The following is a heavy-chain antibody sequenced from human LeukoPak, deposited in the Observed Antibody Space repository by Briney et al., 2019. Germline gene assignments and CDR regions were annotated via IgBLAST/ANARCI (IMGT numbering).Heavy chain of an antibody. Sequence: PSETLSLTCAVYGGSFSGYYWSWIRQPPGKGLEWIGYIYNSGSTNYNPSLKSRVTISVDTSKNQFSLKLRSVTAADTAVYYCARDGVFGTFDPWGQGTLVTVSS. CDR2: IYNSGST. D-gene: IGHD3-10*01. V-gene: IGHV4-59*01. J-gene: IGHJ5*02. CDR3: ARDGVFGTFDP. CDR1: GGSFSGYY.